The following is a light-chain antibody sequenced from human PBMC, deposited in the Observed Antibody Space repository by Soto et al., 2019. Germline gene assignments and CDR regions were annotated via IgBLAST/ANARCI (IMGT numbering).Light chain of an antibody. CDR3: QQYAKWPPQT. J-gene: IGKJ1*01. V-gene: IGKV3-15*01. CDR1: ETVISN. Sequence: DIAMTQSPAPLSVSPGERATLSWKASETVISNLAWYQQKPGQAPRLLIYGASTRATGIPARFSGSGSGTEFTLTISNLQSEDFAVYYCQQYAKWPPQTFGQGTKVDIK. CDR2: GAS.